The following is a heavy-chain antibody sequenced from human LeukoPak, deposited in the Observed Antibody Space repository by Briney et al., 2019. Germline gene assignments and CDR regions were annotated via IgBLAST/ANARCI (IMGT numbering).Heavy chain of an antibody. CDR2: IRYDGSNK. CDR1: GFTFSSYG. D-gene: IGHD4-23*01. CDR3: AKDQGYGGYSDDY. Sequence: PGGSLRLSCAASGFTFSSYGMHWVCQAPGKGLEWVAFIRYDGSNKYYADSVKGRFTISRDNSKNTLYLQMNSLRAEDTAVYYCAKDQGYGGYSDDYWGQGTLVTVSS. J-gene: IGHJ4*02. V-gene: IGHV3-30*02.